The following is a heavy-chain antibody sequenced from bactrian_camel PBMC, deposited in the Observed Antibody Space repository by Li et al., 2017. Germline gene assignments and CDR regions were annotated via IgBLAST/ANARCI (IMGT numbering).Heavy chain of an antibody. V-gene: IGHV3S53*01. CDR2: IAHDGST. J-gene: IGHJ6*01. CDR3: AARGPYCYTKLSVADFTY. Sequence: HVQLVESGGGSVQAGGSLRLSCELIDYYGIWCMAWFRQAPGKEREAVGTIAHDGSTSVPDSMKGRFLISKDSSKNRLYLQMNSLKPEDTAIYYCAARGPYCYTKLSVADFTYWGQGTQVTVS. D-gene: IGHD2*01. CDR1: DYYGIWC.